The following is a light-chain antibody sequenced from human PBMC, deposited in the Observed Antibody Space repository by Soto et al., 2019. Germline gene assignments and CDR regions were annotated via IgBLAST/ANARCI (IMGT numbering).Light chain of an antibody. CDR2: EIN. J-gene: IGLJ1*01. CDR1: SSDVGAYDY. CDR3: SSSAGSDNFPYV. Sequence: QSVLTQPPSASGSPGQSVTISCTGTSSDVGAYDYVSWYQQHPGKAPKLMIYEINKRPSGVPDRFSGPKSGNTASLTVSGLQAEDEADYYCSSSAGSDNFPYVFGTGTKVTVL. V-gene: IGLV2-8*01.